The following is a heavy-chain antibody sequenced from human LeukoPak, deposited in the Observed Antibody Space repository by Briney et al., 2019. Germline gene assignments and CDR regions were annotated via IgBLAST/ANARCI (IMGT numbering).Heavy chain of an antibody. CDR2: INHSGST. D-gene: IGHD1-26*01. V-gene: IGHV4-34*01. J-gene: IGHJ4*02. Sequence: PSETLSLTCAVYGGSFSGYYWSWIRQPPGKGLEWIGEINHSGSTNYNPSFKSRVTISVDTSKNQFSLKLSSVTAADTAVYYCARAQTRLNSGSYYSMKYYFDYWGQGTLVTVSS. CDR1: GGSFSGYY. CDR3: ARAQTRLNSGSYYSMKYYFDY.